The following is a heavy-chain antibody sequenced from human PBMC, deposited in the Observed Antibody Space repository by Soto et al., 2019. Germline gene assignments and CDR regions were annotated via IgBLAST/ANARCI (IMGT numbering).Heavy chain of an antibody. CDR2: ISSTSATI. V-gene: IGHV3-48*01. CDR3: ARAKSLEYNWFDP. J-gene: IGHJ5*02. Sequence: EAQLMESGGGLVQPGGSLRLSCTASGFTFTSYSINWVRQAPGQGLEWISYISSTSATIYYAESVRGRFTVSRDNAKNSVYLQMNSLRAEDTAVYFCARAKSLEYNWFDPWGQGTPVTVSS. CDR1: GFTFTSYS.